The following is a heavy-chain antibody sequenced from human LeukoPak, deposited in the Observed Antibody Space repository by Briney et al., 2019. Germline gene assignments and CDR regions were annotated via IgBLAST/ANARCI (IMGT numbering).Heavy chain of an antibody. D-gene: IGHD4-23*01. CDR2: MSPNSGNT. J-gene: IGHJ5*01. Sequence: ASMKVSCKASGYTFTNFDINWVRQATGQGLEWMGRMSPNSGNTVYAQKFQGRVTLTRNTSIGTAYMELSSLTSEDTAVYYCAKSPHPTVVTATLPVNFFDSWGQGTLVTVSS. V-gene: IGHV1-8*02. CDR3: AKSPHPTVVTATLPVNFFDS. CDR1: GYTFTNFD.